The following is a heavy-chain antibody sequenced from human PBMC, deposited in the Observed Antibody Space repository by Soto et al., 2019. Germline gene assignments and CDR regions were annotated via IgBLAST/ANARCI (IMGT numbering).Heavy chain of an antibody. Sequence: QVQLVQSGAEVKKPGASVKVSCKASGYTFTSYDINWVRQAAGQGLEWMGWMNPNSGNTGYAQKFQGRVTMTRNTSISTAYMELSSLRSEDTAVYYCARACCVREHDYGDYVPSDDVDLGFDPWGQGTLVTVSS. J-gene: IGHJ5*02. D-gene: IGHD4-17*01. CDR1: GYTFTSYD. CDR2: MNPNSGNT. V-gene: IGHV1-8*01. CDR3: ARACCVREHDYGDYVPSDDVDLGFDP.